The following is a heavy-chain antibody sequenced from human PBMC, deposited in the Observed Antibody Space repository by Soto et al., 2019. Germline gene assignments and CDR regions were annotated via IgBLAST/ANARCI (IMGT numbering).Heavy chain of an antibody. D-gene: IGHD3-10*01. CDR2: IYYSGST. Sequence: SETLSLTCTVSGGSVSSGSYYWSCIRQPPGKGLEWIGYIYYSGSTNYNPSLKSRVTISVDTSKNQFSLKLSSVTAADTAVYYCARDRYYGSGSYTGYYYGMDVWGQGTTVTVSS. CDR3: ARDRYYGSGSYTGYYYGMDV. V-gene: IGHV4-61*01. J-gene: IGHJ6*02. CDR1: GGSVSSGSYY.